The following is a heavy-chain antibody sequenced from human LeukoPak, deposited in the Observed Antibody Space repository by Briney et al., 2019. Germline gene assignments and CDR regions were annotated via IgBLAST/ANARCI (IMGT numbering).Heavy chain of an antibody. CDR1: GFTFSNYG. J-gene: IGHJ4*02. V-gene: IGHV3-30*02. D-gene: IGHD4-17*01. CDR3: AKAGNYGDYAYYFDY. Sequence: GGSLRLSCAASGFTFSNYGLHWVRQAPGKGLEWVAFIRYDGSKNYHSDSVKGRFTISRDNSKNTLYLQMDSLRAEDTAVYYCAKAGNYGDYAYYFDYWGQGTLVTVSS. CDR2: IRYDGSKN.